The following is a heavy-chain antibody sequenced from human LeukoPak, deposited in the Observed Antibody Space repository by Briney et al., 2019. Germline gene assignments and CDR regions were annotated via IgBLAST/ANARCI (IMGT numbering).Heavy chain of an antibody. D-gene: IGHD3-10*01. V-gene: IGHV3-66*02. CDR2: IYSGGST. CDR1: GFTVGSNY. CDR3: AGNNYASGTFLVY. Sequence: PGGSLRLSCAASGFTVGSNYMSWVRQAPGKGFEWVSSIYSGGSTVYADSVKSRFIISRDSSKNTVYLQMNSLRSDDTAVYYCAGNNYASGTFLVYWGQGTLVTVSS. J-gene: IGHJ4*02.